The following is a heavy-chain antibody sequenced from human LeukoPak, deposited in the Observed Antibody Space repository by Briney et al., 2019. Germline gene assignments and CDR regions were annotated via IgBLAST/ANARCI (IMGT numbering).Heavy chain of an antibody. CDR1: GFTFSDYN. CDR2: ISYDGSNK. CDR3: AKVRWDNSGWYYLDY. D-gene: IGHD6-19*01. Sequence: GGSLRLSCAASGFTFSDYNMHWVRQAPGKGLEWVTVISYDGSNKYYADSVKGRFTISRDNSKNTLHLQMNSLRAEDTAVYYCAKVRWDNSGWYYLDYWGQGTLVTVSS. J-gene: IGHJ4*02. V-gene: IGHV3-30*18.